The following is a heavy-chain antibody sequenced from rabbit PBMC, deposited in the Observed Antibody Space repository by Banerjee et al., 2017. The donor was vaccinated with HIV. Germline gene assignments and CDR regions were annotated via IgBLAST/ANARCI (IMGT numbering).Heavy chain of an antibody. J-gene: IGHJ4*01. CDR1: GFSFSSYW. CDR2: IVAGSSGSI. Sequence: QEQLKETGGDLVKPGASLTLTCTASGFSFSSYWKSWVRQAPGKGLEWNGCIVAGSSGSIHYASWAKGRFTISKTSSTTVTLQMTSLTAADTATYFCARDGNGWGANFNLWGQGTLVTVS. CDR3: ARDGNGWGANFNL. D-gene: IGHD4-1*01. V-gene: IGHV1S45*01.